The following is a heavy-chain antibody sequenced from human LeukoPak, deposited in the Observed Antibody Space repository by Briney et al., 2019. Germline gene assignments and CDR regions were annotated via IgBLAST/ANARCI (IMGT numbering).Heavy chain of an antibody. CDR2: IRYDGSDK. V-gene: IGHV3-30*02. J-gene: IGHJ4*02. CDR3: ARDIVVPPGGGRYFDN. Sequence: GGSLRLSCAASGFTFSSYAMSWVRQAPGKGLEWVTYIRYDGSDKYYADSLKGRFTISRDNSKSTLYLQMNSLRAEDTAVYYCARDIVVPPGGGRYFDNWGQGTLITVSS. D-gene: IGHD2-2*01. CDR1: GFTFSSYA.